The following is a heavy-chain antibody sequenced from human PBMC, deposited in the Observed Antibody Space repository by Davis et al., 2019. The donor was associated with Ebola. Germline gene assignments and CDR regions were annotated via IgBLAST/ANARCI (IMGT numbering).Heavy chain of an antibody. D-gene: IGHD6-13*01. V-gene: IGHV3-23*01. CDR1: GLTFSSYA. CDR3: TTDQQQLENYYYGMDV. J-gene: IGHJ6*02. Sequence: GESLKIPCAASGLTFSSYAMSWVRQAPGKGLEWVSAISGSGGNTYYADSVKGRFTISRDNSKNTLYLQMNSLKTEDTAVYYCTTDQQQLENYYYGMDVWGQGTTVTVSS. CDR2: ISGSGGNT.